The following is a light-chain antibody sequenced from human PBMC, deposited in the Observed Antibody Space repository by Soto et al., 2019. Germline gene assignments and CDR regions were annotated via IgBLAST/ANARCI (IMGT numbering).Light chain of an antibody. CDR1: SSDVGGYNF. V-gene: IGLV2-8*01. CDR2: EVN. J-gene: IGLJ3*02. Sequence: QSALTQPPSASGSPGQSVTISCTGTSSDVGGYNFVSWYQQHPGEVPKLTIYEVNKRPSGVPYRFSGSKSGNTASLTVSGLQAEDEADYYCSTYADSNSWVFGRGTKLTVL. CDR3: STYADSNSWV.